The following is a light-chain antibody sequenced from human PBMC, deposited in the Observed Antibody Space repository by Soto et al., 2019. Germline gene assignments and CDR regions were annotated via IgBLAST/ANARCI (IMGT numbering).Light chain of an antibody. Sequence: EIVLTQSPATLSLSPGERATLSCRASQSVSSSLASYHQQTGQAPRMLIFDASNRATAIPAKFIGSGSGTEFTLPISSIEAADFAVYYCRQRSNWPFLTFGGGTKVEIK. CDR2: DAS. V-gene: IGKV3-11*01. CDR3: RQRSNWPFLT. J-gene: IGKJ4*01. CDR1: QSVSSS.